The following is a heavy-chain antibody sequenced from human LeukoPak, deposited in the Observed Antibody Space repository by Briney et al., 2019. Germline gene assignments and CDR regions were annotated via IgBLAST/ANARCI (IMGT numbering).Heavy chain of an antibody. CDR1: GYTFASYY. D-gene: IGHD3-22*01. Sequence: ASVKVSCKTSGYTFASYYVSWVRQAPGQGLEWMGWISGYNAKTKYVQKFQGRITMTIDTSTTTAYMELRSLTSDDTAVYYCARVRDYYASSDYSDYWGQGTLVTVSS. CDR2: ISGYNAKT. V-gene: IGHV1-18*04. J-gene: IGHJ4*02. CDR3: ARVRDYYASSDYSDY.